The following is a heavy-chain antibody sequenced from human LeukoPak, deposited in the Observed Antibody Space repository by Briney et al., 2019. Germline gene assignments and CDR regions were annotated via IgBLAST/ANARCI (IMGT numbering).Heavy chain of an antibody. V-gene: IGHV1-2*02. CDR2: INPNSGGT. CDR3: ASRIVPASHWFFDI. CDR1: GYTFTGYY. J-gene: IGHJ2*01. Sequence: GASVKVSCKGSGYTFTGYYMHWVRQAPGQGLEWMGWINPNSGGTNYAQKFQGRITMTRDTSISTAYMELSRLRSDDTAVYYCASRIVPASHWFFDIWGRGTLVTVSS. D-gene: IGHD2-2*01.